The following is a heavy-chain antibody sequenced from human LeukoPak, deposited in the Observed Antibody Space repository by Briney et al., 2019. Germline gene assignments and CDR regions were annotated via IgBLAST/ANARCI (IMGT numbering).Heavy chain of an antibody. V-gene: IGHV1-18*01. J-gene: IGHJ5*02. CDR3: ARDPYRYNWNSRWFDP. Sequence: GTSVKVSCKASGYTFTSYGISWVRQAPGQGLEWMGWISAYNGNTNYARKLQGRVTMTTDTSTSTAYMELRSLRSDDTAVYYCARDPYRYNWNSRWFDPWGQGTLVTVSS. D-gene: IGHD1-7*01. CDR2: ISAYNGNT. CDR1: GYTFTSYG.